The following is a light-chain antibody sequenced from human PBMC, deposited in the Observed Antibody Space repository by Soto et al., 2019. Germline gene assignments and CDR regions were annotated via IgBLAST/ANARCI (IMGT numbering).Light chain of an antibody. J-gene: IGKJ4*01. V-gene: IGKV1-5*01. CDR3: QQYDSDSS. CDR2: DAS. Sequence: DIQMTQSNSTLSASGIERVTITYRASQSISRWLAWYQQKPGKAPQVLIHDASILQSGVPSRFSGSGSGSQFTLTISSLQPDDVATFYCQQYDSDSSFGGGTKV. CDR1: QSISRW.